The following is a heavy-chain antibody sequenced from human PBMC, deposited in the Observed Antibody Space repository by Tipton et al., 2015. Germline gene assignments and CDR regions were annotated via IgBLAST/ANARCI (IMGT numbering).Heavy chain of an antibody. CDR1: AYSISSDYY. J-gene: IGHJ4*02. Sequence: TLSLTCAVSAYSISSDYYWGWIRQPPGKGLEWIGSLYFSGSTNYNPSLKSRVTMSRDTSKNQFSLKLTSVTAADTAVYYCACQDYDSLTRDYQTVDYWGQGTLVTVSS. CDR3: ACQDYDSLTRDYQTVDY. CDR2: LYFSGST. V-gene: IGHV4-38-2*01. D-gene: IGHD3-9*01.